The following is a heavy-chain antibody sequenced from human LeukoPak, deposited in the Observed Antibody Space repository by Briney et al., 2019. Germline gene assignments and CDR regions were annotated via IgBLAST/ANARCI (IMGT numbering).Heavy chain of an antibody. J-gene: IGHJ4*02. CDR3: ARGARKGDDYGGFFDY. CDR2: ISSDGSDK. CDR1: GFTFSPYA. D-gene: IGHD4-23*01. V-gene: IGHV3-30*03. Sequence: GRSLRLSCAASGFTFSPYALHWFRQAPGKGLEWVTVISSDGSDKYYADSVKGRFTLSRDNSRNTLYLQMNSLRPQDTAVYYCARGARKGDDYGGFFDYWGQGTLVTVSS.